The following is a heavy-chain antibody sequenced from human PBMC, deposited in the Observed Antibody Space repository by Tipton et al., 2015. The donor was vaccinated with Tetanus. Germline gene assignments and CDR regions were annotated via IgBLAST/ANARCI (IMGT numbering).Heavy chain of an antibody. CDR1: GGSISSYY. CDR3: ANFRGAFDI. J-gene: IGHJ3*02. Sequence: LRLSCTVSGGSISSYYWSWIRQPPGKGLEWIGYIYYSGSTNYNPSLKSRVTISVDTSKNQFSLKLSSVTAADTAVYYCANFRGAFDIWGQGTMVTVSS. CDR2: IYYSGST. V-gene: IGHV4-59*01. D-gene: IGHD5-24*01.